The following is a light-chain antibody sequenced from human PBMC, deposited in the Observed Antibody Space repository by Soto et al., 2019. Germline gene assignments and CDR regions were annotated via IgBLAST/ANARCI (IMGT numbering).Light chain of an antibody. Sequence: ENVLTQSPGTLSLSPGDTATLSCRASQTIFNSYLAWYQQKPGQAPRLLIYGASSSATGIPDRCSGGGSGTDFTLTITRLEPEDFAVYYCQNYGSSHSFGQGTKLEMK. V-gene: IGKV3-20*01. CDR1: QTIFNSY. CDR2: GAS. J-gene: IGKJ2*03. CDR3: QNYGSSHS.